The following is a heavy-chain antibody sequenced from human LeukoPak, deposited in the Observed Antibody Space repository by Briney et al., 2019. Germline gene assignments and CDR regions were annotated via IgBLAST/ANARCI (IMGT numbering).Heavy chain of an antibody. D-gene: IGHD3-10*01. CDR1: GVTFSSYA. V-gene: IGHV3-30*01. CDR2: ISYDGSNK. Sequence: GGALRLSCAASGVTFSSYAMHWGRQAPGKGLEGVAVISYDGSNKYYADSVKGRFTISRDNSKNTLYLQMNSLRAEDTAVYYCAKDGNRYYYGSGSSSYFDYWGQGTLVTVSS. CDR3: AKDGNRYYYGSGSSSYFDY. J-gene: IGHJ4*02.